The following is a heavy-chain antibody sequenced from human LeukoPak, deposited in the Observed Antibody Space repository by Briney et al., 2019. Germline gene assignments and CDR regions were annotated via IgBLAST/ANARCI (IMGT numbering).Heavy chain of an antibody. Sequence: GGSLRPSCAASGFTFSSYSMNWVRQAPGKGLEWVSSISSSSSYIYYADSVKGRFTISRDNAKNSLYLQMNSLRAEDTAVYYCARWRLGYCSSTSCAAGPDDYWGQGTLVTVSS. CDR2: ISSSSSYI. CDR1: GFTFSSYS. V-gene: IGHV3-21*01. D-gene: IGHD2-2*01. J-gene: IGHJ4*02. CDR3: ARWRLGYCSSTSCAAGPDDY.